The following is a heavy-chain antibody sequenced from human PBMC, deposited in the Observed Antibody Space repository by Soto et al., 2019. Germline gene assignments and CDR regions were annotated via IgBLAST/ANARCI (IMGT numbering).Heavy chain of an antibody. Sequence: TSETLSLTCAVSGGSISGSYYYWGWLRQSPGKGPEWIGSVFYTGFTSYNPSLESRVSVSVDTSKNQFSLKVSGVSAADTAVYYCAYGGSYDGYFDFWGQGALVTVSS. CDR1: GGSISGSYYY. CDR2: VFYTGFT. CDR3: AYGGSYDGYFDF. V-gene: IGHV4-39*07. D-gene: IGHD1-26*01. J-gene: IGHJ4*02.